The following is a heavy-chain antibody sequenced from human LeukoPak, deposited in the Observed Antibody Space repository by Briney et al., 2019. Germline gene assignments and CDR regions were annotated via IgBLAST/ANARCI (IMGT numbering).Heavy chain of an antibody. J-gene: IGHJ4*02. V-gene: IGHV4-39*01. CDR3: ARTPYYDYVRGSYRYELYYFDY. CDR2: IYYSEST. Sequence: SETLSLTCTVSGGSISSSSYYWGWIRQPPGKDLEWIGSIYYSESTFYNPSLKSRVTISVDTSKNQFSLKLSSLTAADTAVYYCARTPYYDYVRGSYRYELYYFDYWGQGTLVAVCS. CDR1: GGSISSSSYY. D-gene: IGHD3-16*02.